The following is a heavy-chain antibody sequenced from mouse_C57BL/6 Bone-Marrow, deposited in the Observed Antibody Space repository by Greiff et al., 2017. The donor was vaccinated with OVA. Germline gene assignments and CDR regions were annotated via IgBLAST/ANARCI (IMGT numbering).Heavy chain of an antibody. CDR3: ARLRRGTY. J-gene: IGHJ3*01. V-gene: IGHV5-17*01. CDR2: ISSGSSTI. D-gene: IGHD2-4*01. Sequence: VQLKESGGGLVKPGGSLKLSCAASGFTFSDYGMHWVRQAPEKGLEWVAYISSGSSTIYYADTVKGRFTISRDNAKNTLFLQMTSLRSEDTAMYYCARLRRGTYWGQGTLVTVSA. CDR1: GFTFSDYG.